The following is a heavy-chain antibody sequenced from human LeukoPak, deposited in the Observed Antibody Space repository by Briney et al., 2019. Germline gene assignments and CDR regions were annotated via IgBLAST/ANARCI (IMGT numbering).Heavy chain of an antibody. CDR2: ISAHNGDT. CDR1: GYTFSSHG. D-gene: IGHD3-22*01. Sequence: ASVKVSCKASGYTFSSHGISWVRQAPGQGLEWMGWISAHNGDTKYAQKFQGRVTMTTDTSTSTAYMELNSLRAEDTAVYYCARVAPQNYYYDSSGAQVGAFDIWGQGTMVTVSS. V-gene: IGHV1-18*01. J-gene: IGHJ3*02. CDR3: ARVAPQNYYYDSSGAQVGAFDI.